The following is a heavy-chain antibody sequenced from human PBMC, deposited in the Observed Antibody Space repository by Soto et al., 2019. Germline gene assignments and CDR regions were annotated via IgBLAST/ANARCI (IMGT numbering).Heavy chain of an antibody. CDR2: IYYSGST. CDR3: ATRDGYNSNAFDI. J-gene: IGHJ3*02. D-gene: IGHD5-12*01. CDR1: GGSVSSGSYY. Sequence: PSETLSLTCTVSGGSVSSGSYYWSWIRQPPGKGLEWIGYIYYSGSTNYNPSLKSRVTISVDTSKNQFSLKLSSVTAADTAVYYCATRDGYNSNAFDIWGQGTMVT. V-gene: IGHV4-61*01.